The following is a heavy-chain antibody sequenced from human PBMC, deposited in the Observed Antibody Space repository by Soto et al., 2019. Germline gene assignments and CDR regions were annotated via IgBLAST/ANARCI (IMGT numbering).Heavy chain of an antibody. CDR3: ARDGVYNWHPLTTLYYDYGREV. D-gene: IGHD1-20*01. Sequence: DSVQVSCKASGYTFTSYGISWVRQAPGQGLEWMGWISAYNGNTNYAQKLQGRVTMTTDTSTSTAYMELRSLRSDDTAVYYCARDGVYNWHPLTTLYYDYGREVWG. CDR2: ISAYNGNT. CDR1: GYTFTSYG. V-gene: IGHV1-18*04. J-gene: IGHJ6*02.